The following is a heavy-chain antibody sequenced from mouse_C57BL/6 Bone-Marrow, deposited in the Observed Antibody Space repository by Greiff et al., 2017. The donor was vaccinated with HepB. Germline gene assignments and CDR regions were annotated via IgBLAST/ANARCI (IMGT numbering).Heavy chain of an antibody. V-gene: IGHV1-53*01. D-gene: IGHD1-1*01. CDR3: ARWGTTVVATPYFDY. J-gene: IGHJ2*01. Sequence: QVQLKQPGTELVKPGASVKLSCKASGYTFTSYWMHWVKQRPGQGLEWIGNINPSNGGTKYNEKFKSKATLTVDKSSSTAYMQLSSLTSEDSAVYYCARWGTTVVATPYFDYWGQGTTLTVSS. CDR1: GYTFTSYW. CDR2: INPSNGGT.